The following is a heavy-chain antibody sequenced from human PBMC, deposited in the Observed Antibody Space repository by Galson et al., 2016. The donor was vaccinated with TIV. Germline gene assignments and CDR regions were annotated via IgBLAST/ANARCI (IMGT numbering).Heavy chain of an antibody. J-gene: IGHJ4*02. Sequence: SLRLSCAASGFIFSDYYMSWIRKAPGKGLEWIAYIGSGGRAIYYADSVKGRFTISRDNAKNSLYLQMNSLRADDTAMYYCARDCSGANCYTDPMYFDYWGQGTLVTVSS. D-gene: IGHD2-2*02. CDR1: GFIFSDYY. CDR2: IGSGGRAI. V-gene: IGHV3-11*01. CDR3: ARDCSGANCYTDPMYFDY.